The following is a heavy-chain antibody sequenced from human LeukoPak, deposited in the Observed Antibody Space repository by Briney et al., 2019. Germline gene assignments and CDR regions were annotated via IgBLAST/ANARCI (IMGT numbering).Heavy chain of an antibody. CDR2: ISHTGST. CDR1: GAPISSRNW. D-gene: IGHD6-19*01. V-gene: IGHV4-4*02. Sequence: PSETLSLTCTVSGAPISSRNWGNGVRLPPGKGRDWIGEISHTGSTKYSPSLKDRVTISKDNSKNQFSLKLNSVTAADTATYYCTRSSGWWSLDYWGQGALVTVSS. CDR3: TRSSGWWSLDY. J-gene: IGHJ4*02.